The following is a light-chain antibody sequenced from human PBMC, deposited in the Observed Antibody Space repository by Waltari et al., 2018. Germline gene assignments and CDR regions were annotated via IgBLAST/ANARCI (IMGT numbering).Light chain of an antibody. J-gene: IGKJ3*01. CDR2: TTS. Sequence: DIKMTQSPSSMSVSVGDKVTITGRASQGINTWVAWYEQKPGKAPKLLIYTTSILQRWVPSRFRVSGSGTDYTRSISSLQPQDFATYYCQQGYNIPFPFGPCTNLDIK. CDR3: QQGYNIPFP. V-gene: IGKV1-12*01. CDR1: QGINTW.